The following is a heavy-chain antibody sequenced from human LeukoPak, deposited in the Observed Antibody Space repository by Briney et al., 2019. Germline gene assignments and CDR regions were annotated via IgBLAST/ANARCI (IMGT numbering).Heavy chain of an antibody. CDR1: GFTFSSYA. J-gene: IGHJ4*02. D-gene: IGHD2-2*01. CDR3: AKEVYCSSTSCYLYCFDY. V-gene: IGHV3-23*01. CDR2: ISGSGGST. Sequence: GGSLRLSCAASGFTFSSYAMSWVRQAPGKGLEWVSAISGSGGSTYYADSVEGRFTISRDNSKNTLYLQMNSLRAEDTAVYYCAKEVYCSSTSCYLYCFDYWGQGTLVTVSS.